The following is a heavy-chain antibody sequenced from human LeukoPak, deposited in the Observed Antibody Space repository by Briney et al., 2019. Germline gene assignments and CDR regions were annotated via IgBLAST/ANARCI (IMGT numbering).Heavy chain of an antibody. CDR3: ARTGVDYGIFYYMDV. D-gene: IGHD4-17*01. CDR1: GFTFDDYA. Sequence: GGSLRLSCAASGFTFDDYAMHWVRQAPGKGLEWVSGISWNSGSIGYADSVKGRFTISRDNAKNSLYLQMNSLRAEDTAVYYCARTGVDYGIFYYMDVWGKGTTVTISS. J-gene: IGHJ6*03. CDR2: ISWNSGSI. V-gene: IGHV3-9*01.